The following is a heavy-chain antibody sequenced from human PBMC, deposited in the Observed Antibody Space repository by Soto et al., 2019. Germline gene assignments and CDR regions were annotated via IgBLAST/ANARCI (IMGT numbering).Heavy chain of an antibody. V-gene: IGHV1-69*01. Sequence: QVQLVQSGAEVKKPGSSVKVSCKASGGTFSSYAISWVRQAPGQGLEWMGGIIPIFGTANYAQKFQGRVTITADESTSTAYMELSSLRSEYTAVSYCARYKGRCSGCQGTYNWFDPWGQGTLVTVSS. CDR1: GGTFSSYA. D-gene: IGHD6-19*01. J-gene: IGHJ5*02. CDR2: IIPIFGTA. CDR3: ARYKGRCSGCQGTYNWFDP.